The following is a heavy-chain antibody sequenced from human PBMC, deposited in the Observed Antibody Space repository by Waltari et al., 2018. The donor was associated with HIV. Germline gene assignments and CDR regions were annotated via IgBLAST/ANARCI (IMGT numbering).Heavy chain of an antibody. CDR2: TKQDGSEK. CDR3: ARDVDGSH. D-gene: IGHD6-13*01. V-gene: IGHV3-7*01. CDR1: GFIFSNHW. J-gene: IGHJ4*02. Sequence: EVQLVESGGGLVQPGGSLRLTCAASGFIFSNHWMNWVRQAPGKGREWVGKTKQDGSEKNYLDSVKGRFTISRDNAKNSLFLQMNDLSAEDTAVYYCARDVDGSHWGQGTLVTVSS.